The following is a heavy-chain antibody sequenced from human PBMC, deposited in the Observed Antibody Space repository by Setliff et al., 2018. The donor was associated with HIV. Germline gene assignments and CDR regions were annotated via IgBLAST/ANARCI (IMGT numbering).Heavy chain of an antibody. J-gene: IGHJ6*02. CDR1: GFTFSDYY. D-gene: IGHD1-1*01. CDR3: AKGYNWNNAYYGLDV. CDR2: ISSSSSYT. Sequence: GGSLRLSCAASGFTFSDYYMSWIRQAPGKGLEWVSYISSSSSYTNYADSVKGRFTISRDNAKNSLYLQMNSLRAEDTAVYYCAKGYNWNNAYYGLDVWGQGTTVTVSS. V-gene: IGHV3-11*05.